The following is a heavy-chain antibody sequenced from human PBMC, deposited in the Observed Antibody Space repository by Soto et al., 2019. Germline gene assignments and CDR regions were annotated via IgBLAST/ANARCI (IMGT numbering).Heavy chain of an antibody. CDR1: GGSISSGGYY. V-gene: IGHV4-31*03. D-gene: IGHD3-22*01. CDR3: ARARYYYDSSGYYPNWFDP. CDR2: IYYSGST. J-gene: IGHJ5*02. Sequence: PSETLSLTCTVSGGSISSGGYYWSWIRQHPGKGLEWIGYIYYSGSTYYNPSLKSRVTISVDTSKNQFSLKLSSVTAADTAVYYCARARYYYDSSGYYPNWFDPWGQGTLVTVSS.